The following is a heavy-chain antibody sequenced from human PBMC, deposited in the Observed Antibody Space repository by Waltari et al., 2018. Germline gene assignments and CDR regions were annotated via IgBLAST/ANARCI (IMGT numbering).Heavy chain of an antibody. CDR2: IYYRGNT. Sequence: QLQESGPGLMKTSETLSLTCTVSGDSISSSHYYWGWIRQPPGKGLEGIGSIYYRGNTYYNPSLKGRATVAVDTSKNQFSLNLISVTAADTAVYFCARDFTVRYFDWLSQGDLYYFDNWGQGTLVTVSP. CDR1: GDSISSSHYY. J-gene: IGHJ4*02. D-gene: IGHD3-9*01. V-gene: IGHV4-39*07. CDR3: ARDFTVRYFDWLSQGDLYYFDN.